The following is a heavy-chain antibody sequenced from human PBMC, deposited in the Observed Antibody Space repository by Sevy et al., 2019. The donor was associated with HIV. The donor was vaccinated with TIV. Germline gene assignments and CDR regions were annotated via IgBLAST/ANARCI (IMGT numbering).Heavy chain of an antibody. J-gene: IGHJ4*02. Sequence: GGSLRLSCAASGFTFSSYSMHWVRQAPGKGLEWVSSINSISTYIYYADSVKGRFTISRDNAKNSLYLQMNSLRAEDRAVYYCARGPDYYDNSGYYYQWGQGTLVTVSS. CDR2: INSISTYI. CDR3: ARGPDYYDNSGYYYQ. V-gene: IGHV3-21*01. CDR1: GFTFSSYS. D-gene: IGHD3-22*01.